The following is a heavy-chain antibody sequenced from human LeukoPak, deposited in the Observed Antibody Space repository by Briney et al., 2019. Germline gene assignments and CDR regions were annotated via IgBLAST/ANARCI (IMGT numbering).Heavy chain of an antibody. D-gene: IGHD6-19*01. CDR2: IYSSGEI. V-gene: IGHV3-53*01. CDR1: GFSVGDNY. CDR3: ARGVSLIAVAGTSWFDP. J-gene: IGHJ5*02. Sequence: GGSLRLSCAASGFSVGDNYMSWVRQAPGKGLEWVSVIYSSGEIYYIESVEGRFTISRDNSKNILYLQMNTLRAEDTAVYYCARGVSLIAVAGTSWFDPWGQGTLVTVSS.